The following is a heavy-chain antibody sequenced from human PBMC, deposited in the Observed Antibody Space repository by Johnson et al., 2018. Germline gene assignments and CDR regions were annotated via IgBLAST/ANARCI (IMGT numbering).Heavy chain of an antibody. CDR3: ARERDYYDSSGYYSEYFQH. CDR1: GFTFSSYA. CDR2: ISYDGSTK. J-gene: IGHJ1*01. Sequence: QVQLVQSGGGVVQXGRSLRLSCAASGFTFSSYAMHWVRQAPGKGLEWVAVISYDGSTKYYADSVKGRFTISRDNSKNTLYLQMNSLRAEDTAGYYCARERDYYDSSGYYSEYFQHWGQGTLVTVSS. V-gene: IGHV3-30-3*01. D-gene: IGHD3-22*01.